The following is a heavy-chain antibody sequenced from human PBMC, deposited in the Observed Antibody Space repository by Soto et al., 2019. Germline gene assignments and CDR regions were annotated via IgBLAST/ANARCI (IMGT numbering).Heavy chain of an antibody. D-gene: IGHD3-10*01. CDR1: CGSISSGGYY. V-gene: IGHV4-31*11. CDR2: IYYSGST. J-gene: IGHJ6*02. CDR3: ARVFGFGGMDV. Sequence: SETLSLTCVVSCGSISSGGYYWSWIRQHPGKGLEWIGYIYYSGSTYYNPSLKSRVTISVDTSKNQFSLKLSSVTAADTAVYYCARVFGFGGMDVWGQGTTVTVSS.